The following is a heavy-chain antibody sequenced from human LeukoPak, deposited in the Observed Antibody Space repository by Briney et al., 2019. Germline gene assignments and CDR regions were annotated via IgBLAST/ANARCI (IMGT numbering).Heavy chain of an antibody. Sequence: PSETLSLTCSVSGGSISSSSYYWGWIRQPPGKGLEWIGYIHYSGSPNYNPSLKSRVSISVDTSKNQFSLKLNSVTAADTAVYYCARTTEDCSSTSCYQYWFDPWGQGTLVTVSS. J-gene: IGHJ5*02. CDR3: ARTTEDCSSTSCYQYWFDP. V-gene: IGHV4-61*05. CDR2: IHYSGSP. D-gene: IGHD2-2*01. CDR1: GGSISSSSYY.